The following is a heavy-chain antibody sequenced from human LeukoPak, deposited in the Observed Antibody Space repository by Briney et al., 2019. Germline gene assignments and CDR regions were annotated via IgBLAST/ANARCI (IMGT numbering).Heavy chain of an antibody. Sequence: GGSLRLSCAASGFTFSSYGVSWIRQAPGKGLDWVSCITTGSTYIYYADSVKGRFTISRDNAKNSLYLQMNSLRAEDTAVYYCARPRVGATGWFDPWGQGTLVTVSS. CDR3: ARPRVGATGWFDP. J-gene: IGHJ5*02. D-gene: IGHD1-26*01. V-gene: IGHV3-21*01. CDR2: ITTGSTYI. CDR1: GFTFSSYG.